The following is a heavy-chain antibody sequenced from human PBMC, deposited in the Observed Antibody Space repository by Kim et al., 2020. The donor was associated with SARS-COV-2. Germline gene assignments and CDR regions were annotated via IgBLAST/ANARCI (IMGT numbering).Heavy chain of an antibody. CDR3: ARGSTYGY. V-gene: IGHV3-74*03. J-gene: IGHJ4*02. CDR2: GSTT. D-gene: IGHD4-17*01. Sequence: GSTTTYADFAKGRFTISRDNAKNTLYLQMNSLRAEDTAVYYCARGSTYGYWGQGALVTVSS.